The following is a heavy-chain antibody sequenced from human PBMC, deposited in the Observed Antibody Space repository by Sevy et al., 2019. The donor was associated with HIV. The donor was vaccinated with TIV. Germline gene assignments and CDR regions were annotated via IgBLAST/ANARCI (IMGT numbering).Heavy chain of an antibody. J-gene: IGHJ6*02. CDR1: GGSFSGYY. V-gene: IGHV4-34*01. D-gene: IGHD2-2*01. CDR3: ARVPTLCSSTSCYNGMDV. Sequence: SETLSLTCAVYGGSFSGYYWSWIRQPPGTGLEWIGEINHSGSTNYNPSLKSRVTISVDTSKNQFSLKLSSVTAADTAVYYCARVPTLCSSTSCYNGMDVWGQGTTVTVSS. CDR2: INHSGST.